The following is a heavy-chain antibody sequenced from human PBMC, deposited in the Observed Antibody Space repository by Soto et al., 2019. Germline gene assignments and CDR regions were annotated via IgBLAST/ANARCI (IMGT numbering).Heavy chain of an antibody. D-gene: IGHD1-26*01. CDR2: ISAYNGNT. CDR1: GYTFTSYG. J-gene: IGHJ4*02. V-gene: IGHV1-18*01. CDR3: ARDRGSYALDY. Sequence: QVQLVQSGAEVKKPGASVKVSCKASGYTFTSYGIIWVRQAPGQGLEWMGWISAYNGNTHYEQKLQGRVTMTTDTSTSTTCMELRSLRSDDTAVYYCARDRGSYALDYWGQGTLVTVSS.